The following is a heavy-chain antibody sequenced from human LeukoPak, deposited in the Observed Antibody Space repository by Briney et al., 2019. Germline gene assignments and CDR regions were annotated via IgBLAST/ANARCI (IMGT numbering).Heavy chain of an antibody. D-gene: IGHD7-27*01. V-gene: IGHV4-59*08. CDR1: GGSISSYY. Sequence: EPSETLSLTCTVSGGSISSYYWSWIRQPPGKGLEWIGYIYYSGSTNYNPSLKSRVTISVDTSKNQFSLKLSSVTAADTAVYYCARSWPAWGNFDYWGQGTLVTVSS. CDR3: ARSWPAWGNFDY. J-gene: IGHJ4*02. CDR2: IYYSGST.